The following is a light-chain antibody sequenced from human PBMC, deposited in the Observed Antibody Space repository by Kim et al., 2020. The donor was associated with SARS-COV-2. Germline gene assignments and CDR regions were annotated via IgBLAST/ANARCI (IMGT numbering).Light chain of an antibody. CDR3: RQRSNWPPIT. CDR1: QSVSNY. Sequence: EIVLTQSPATLSLSPGERATLSCRASQSVSNYLVWYQQKPGQAPRLLIYDASHRATGIPARFSGSGSGTDFTLTISSLEPEDFAVYYCRQRSNWPPITFGQGTRLEIK. J-gene: IGKJ5*01. CDR2: DAS. V-gene: IGKV3-11*01.